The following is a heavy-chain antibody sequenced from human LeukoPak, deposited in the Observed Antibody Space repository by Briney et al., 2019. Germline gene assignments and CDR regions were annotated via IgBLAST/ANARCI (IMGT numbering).Heavy chain of an antibody. CDR1: GGSFSGYY. CDR3: ARGVLLWFGELLAPYYFDY. J-gene: IGHJ4*02. V-gene: IGHV4-34*01. Sequence: SETLSLTCAVYGGSFSGYYWSWIRQPPGKGLEWIGEINHSGSTNYNPSLKSRVTISVDTSKNQFSLKLSSVTAADTAVYYCARGVLLWFGELLAPYYFDYWGQGTLVTVSS. CDR2: INHSGST. D-gene: IGHD3-10*01.